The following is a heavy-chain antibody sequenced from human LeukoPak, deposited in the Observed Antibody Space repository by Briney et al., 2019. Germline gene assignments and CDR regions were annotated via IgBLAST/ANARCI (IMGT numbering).Heavy chain of an antibody. CDR3: ARDNDKVVDH. CDR1: SYTFSNYG. D-gene: IGHD1-1*01. J-gene: IGHJ4*01. Sequence: ASVKVSCKTSSYTFSNYGISWVRQAPGQGLEWMGWITAYNGNRLYAQRFQSRITLTTDTSTSTSYMELRSLEYDDTAIYYCARDNDKVVDHWGQGTLVTVSS. CDR2: ITAYNGNR. V-gene: IGHV1-18*01.